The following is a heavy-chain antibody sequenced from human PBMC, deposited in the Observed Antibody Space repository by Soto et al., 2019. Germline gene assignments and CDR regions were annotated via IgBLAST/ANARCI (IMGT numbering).Heavy chain of an antibody. Sequence: RASVKVSCKASGYTFTGYYMHWVRQAPGQGLEWMGWINPNSGGTNYAQKFQGRVTMTRDTSISTAYMELSRLRSDDTAVYYCAGCYDSSGSCLETYFDYWGQGTLVTVSS. J-gene: IGHJ4*02. CDR1: GYTFTGYY. D-gene: IGHD3-22*01. V-gene: IGHV1-2*02. CDR2: INPNSGGT. CDR3: AGCYDSSGSCLETYFDY.